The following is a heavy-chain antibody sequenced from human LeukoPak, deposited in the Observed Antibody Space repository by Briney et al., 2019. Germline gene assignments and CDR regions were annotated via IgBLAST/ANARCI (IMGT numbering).Heavy chain of an antibody. J-gene: IGHJ4*02. CDR3: ARDRSVAAGIFYVGVYYFDY. CDR1: GHTFNSDG. Sequence: ASVKVSCKAPGHTFNSDGVTWVRQAPGQGLEWLGWINVHSGYTNYAEKFQGRLTMTTDTSASTAYMELRSLRSDDTAVYYCARDRSVAAGIFYVGVYYFDYWGQGTLVTVSS. D-gene: IGHD6-13*01. V-gene: IGHV1-18*01. CDR2: INVHSGYT.